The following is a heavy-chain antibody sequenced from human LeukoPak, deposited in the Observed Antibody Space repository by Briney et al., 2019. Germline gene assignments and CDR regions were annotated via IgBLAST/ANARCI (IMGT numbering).Heavy chain of an antibody. Sequence: GGSLRLSCAASGFTFSSYAMSWVRQAPGKGLEWVSAISGSGGSTYYADSVKGRFTIPRDNSKNTLYLQMNSLRAEDTAVYYCANLDIAVAGTEETIDYWRQGTLVTVSS. CDR2: ISGSGGST. CDR1: GFTFSSYA. V-gene: IGHV3-23*01. CDR3: ANLDIAVAGTEETIDY. D-gene: IGHD6-19*01. J-gene: IGHJ4*02.